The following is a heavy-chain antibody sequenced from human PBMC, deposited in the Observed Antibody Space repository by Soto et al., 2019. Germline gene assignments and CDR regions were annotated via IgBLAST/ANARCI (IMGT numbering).Heavy chain of an antibody. Sequence: PGEALKISCKGSEDSFTNYCIVLVRQMPGKGLEWMGIIYPGDSDTRYSPSFQGQVTISADKSIRTAYLQWSSLKASDTAMYYCARLLGQAVLDVWGQGTTVTVSS. D-gene: IGHD6-19*01. CDR2: IYPGDSDT. CDR1: EDSFTNYC. V-gene: IGHV5-51*01. J-gene: IGHJ6*02. CDR3: ARLLGQAVLDV.